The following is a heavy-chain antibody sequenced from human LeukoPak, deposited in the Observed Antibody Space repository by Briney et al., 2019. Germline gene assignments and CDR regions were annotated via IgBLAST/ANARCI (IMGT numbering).Heavy chain of an antibody. CDR1: GYTFTSYD. CDR3: ARGPHIIDY. V-gene: IGHV1-8*01. CDR2: MNPNSGNT. Sequence: ASVKVSCKASGYTFTSYDINWVRQATGQGLEWMGWMNPNSGNTGYAQKLQGRVTMTTDTSTSTAYMELRSLRSDDTAVYYCARGPHIIDYWGQGTLVTVSS. J-gene: IGHJ4*02. D-gene: IGHD1-20*01.